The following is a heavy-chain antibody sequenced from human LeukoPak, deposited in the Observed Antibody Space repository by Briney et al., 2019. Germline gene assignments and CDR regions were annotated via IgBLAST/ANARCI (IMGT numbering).Heavy chain of an antibody. D-gene: IGHD5-12*01. CDR1: GFTFSSYW. CDR2: INSDGSST. Sequence: PGGSLRLSCAASGFTFSSYWMPWVRQAPGKGLVWVSRINSDGSSTSYADSVKGRFTISRDNAKNTLYLQMNSLRAEDTAVYYCARGGYSGYDLVYYYYYYGMDVWGQGTTVTVSS. CDR3: ARGGYSGYDLVYYYYYYGMDV. J-gene: IGHJ6*02. V-gene: IGHV3-74*01.